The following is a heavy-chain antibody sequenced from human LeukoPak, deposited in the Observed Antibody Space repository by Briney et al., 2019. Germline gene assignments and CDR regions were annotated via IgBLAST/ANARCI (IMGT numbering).Heavy chain of an antibody. CDR2: MFHDGST. CDR1: GGSFSSGGFS. CDR3: ARGLSAIVY. V-gene: IGHV4-30-2*01. Sequence: SETLSLTCAVPGGSFSSGGFSWSWIRQPPGKGLEWIGYMFHDGSTHYSPSLQRRVTISVDRFKNQFSLRLRSVTAADTAVYYCARGLSAIVYWGQGTLVTVSS. J-gene: IGHJ4*02. D-gene: IGHD2-15*01.